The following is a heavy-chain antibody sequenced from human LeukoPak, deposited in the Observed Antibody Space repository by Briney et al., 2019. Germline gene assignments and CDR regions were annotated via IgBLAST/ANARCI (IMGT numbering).Heavy chain of an antibody. D-gene: IGHD1-26*01. Sequence: SSVKVSCKVSGYTLTELSMHWVRQAPGKGLEWMRGFDPEDGETIYAQKFQGRVTMTEDTSTDTAYMELSSLRSEDTAVYYCATVSGSYYWFDPWGQGTLVTVSS. CDR2: FDPEDGET. CDR1: GYTLTELS. V-gene: IGHV1-24*01. CDR3: ATVSGSYYWFDP. J-gene: IGHJ5*02.